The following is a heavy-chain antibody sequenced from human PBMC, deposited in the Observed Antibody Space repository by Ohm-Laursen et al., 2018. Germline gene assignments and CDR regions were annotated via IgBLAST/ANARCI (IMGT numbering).Heavy chain of an antibody. V-gene: IGHV4-34*01. Sequence: SDTLSLTCAVYGGSFSGYYWSWIRQPPGKGLEWIGEINHSGSTNYNPSLKSRVTISVDTSKNQFSLKLSSVAAADTAVYYCARVKDIVVVPAANFDYWGQGTLVTVSS. D-gene: IGHD2-2*01. CDR3: ARVKDIVVVPAANFDY. J-gene: IGHJ4*02. CDR1: GGSFSGYY. CDR2: INHSGST.